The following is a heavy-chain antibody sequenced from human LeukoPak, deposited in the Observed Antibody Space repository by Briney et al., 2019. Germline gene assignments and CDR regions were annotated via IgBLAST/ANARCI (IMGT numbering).Heavy chain of an antibody. V-gene: IGHV1-8*01. J-gene: IGHJ4*02. CDR3: ARGLAYCGGDCYSFDY. CDR2: MNLNSGNT. CDR1: GYTFTSYD. D-gene: IGHD2-21*02. Sequence: ASVKVSCKASGYTFTSYDINWVRQATGQGLEWMGWMNLNSGNTGYAQKFQGRVTMTRNTSISTAYMELSSLRSEDTAVYYCARGLAYCGGDCYSFDYWGQGTLVTVSS.